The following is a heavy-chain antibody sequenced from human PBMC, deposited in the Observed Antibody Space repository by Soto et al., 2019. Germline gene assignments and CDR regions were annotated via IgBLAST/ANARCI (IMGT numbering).Heavy chain of an antibody. CDR3: ARARYHYDSSGLSFDI. J-gene: IGHJ3*02. V-gene: IGHV1-46*01. Sequence: ASVKVSCKASVDTFTSYYMHWLGQAPLQGLDWIVIINPSGGSTSYAQKFQGRVTMTRDTSTSTVYMELSSLRSEATAVYDCARARYHYDSSGLSFDIWSQGETVTVSS. D-gene: IGHD3-22*01. CDR1: VDTFTSYY. CDR2: INPSGGST.